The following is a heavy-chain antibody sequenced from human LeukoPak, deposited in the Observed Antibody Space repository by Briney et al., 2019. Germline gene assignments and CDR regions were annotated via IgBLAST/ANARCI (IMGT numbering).Heavy chain of an antibody. CDR1: GGSIGSHY. J-gene: IGHJ5*02. Sequence: SETLSLTCTVSGGSIGSHYWSWIRQPPGKGLEWIGYIYYSGSTNYNPSLKSRVTISVDTSKNQFSLKLSSVTAADTAVYYCARMGSAGNWFDPWGQGTLVTVSS. CDR2: IYYSGST. CDR3: ARMGSAGNWFDP. D-gene: IGHD6-19*01. V-gene: IGHV4-59*11.